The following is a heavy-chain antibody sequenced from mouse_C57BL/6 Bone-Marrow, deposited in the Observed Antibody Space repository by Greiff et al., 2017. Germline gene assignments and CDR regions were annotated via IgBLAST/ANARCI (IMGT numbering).Heavy chain of an antibody. CDR2: IHPNSGST. V-gene: IGHV1-64*01. J-gene: IGHJ1*03. CDR1: GYTFTSYW. D-gene: IGHD1-1*01. CDR3: AREDYGSSYDWYFDV. Sequence: VQLQQPGAELVKPGASVKLSCKASGYTFTSYWMHWVKQRPGQGLEWIEMIHPNSGSTNYNEKFKSKATLTVDKSSSTAYMQLSSLTSEDSAVYYCAREDYGSSYDWYFDVWGTGTTVTVSS.